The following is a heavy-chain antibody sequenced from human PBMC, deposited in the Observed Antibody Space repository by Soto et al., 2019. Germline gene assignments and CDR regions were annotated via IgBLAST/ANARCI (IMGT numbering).Heavy chain of an antibody. CDR2: IIPIFGTA. J-gene: IGHJ4*02. CDR3: AKRAPYSSGWYEY. V-gene: IGHV1-69*13. Sequence: SVKVSCKASGGTFSSYAISWVRQAPGQGLEWMGGIIPIFGTANYAQKFQGRVTITADESTSTAYMELSSLRSEDTAVYYCAKRAPYSSGWYEYWGQGTPVTVSS. CDR1: GGTFSSYA. D-gene: IGHD6-19*01.